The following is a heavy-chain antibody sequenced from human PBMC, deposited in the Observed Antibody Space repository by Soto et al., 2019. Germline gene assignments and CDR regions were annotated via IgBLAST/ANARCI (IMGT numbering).Heavy chain of an antibody. J-gene: IGHJ6*02. V-gene: IGHV3-23*04. Sequence: VQLVESGGGLVKPGGSLRLSCAASGFTFSDYYMSWIRQAPGKGLEWVSAISGSGGSTYYADSVKGRFTISRDNSKNPLYLQMNSLRAEDTAVYYCAKDLGIDYSNSYPYYCYGMDVWGQGPTVTVSS. CDR2: ISGSGGST. CDR1: GFTFSDYY. D-gene: IGHD4-4*01. CDR3: AKDLGIDYSNSYPYYCYGMDV.